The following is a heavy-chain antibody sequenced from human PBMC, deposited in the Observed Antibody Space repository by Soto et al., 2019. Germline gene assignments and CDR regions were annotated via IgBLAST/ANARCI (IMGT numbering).Heavy chain of an antibody. CDR3: ASSRYYYDSSGYYFYFDY. CDR2: IIPIFGTA. Sequence: QVQLVQSGAEVKKPGSSVKVSCNASGGTFSSYAISWVRQAPGQGLEWMGGIIPIFGTANYAQKFQGRVTITADESTSTAYMELSSLRSEDTAVYYCASSRYYYDSSGYYFYFDYWGQGTLVTVSS. D-gene: IGHD3-22*01. CDR1: GGTFSSYA. V-gene: IGHV1-69*01. J-gene: IGHJ4*02.